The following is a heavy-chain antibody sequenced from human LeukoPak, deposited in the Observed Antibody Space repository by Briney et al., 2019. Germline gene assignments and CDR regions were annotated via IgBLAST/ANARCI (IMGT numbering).Heavy chain of an antibody. V-gene: IGHV1-24*01. D-gene: IGHD6-13*01. J-gene: IGHJ4*02. CDR1: GYTPTELS. CDR3: ATGDSSGWWFDY. CDR2: FDPEDGET. Sequence: ASVKVSCKVSGYTPTELSMHWVRQAPGKGLEWMGGFDPEDGETIYAQKFQGRVTMTEDTSTDTAYMELSSLRSEDTAVYYCATGDSSGWWFDYWGQGTLVTVSS.